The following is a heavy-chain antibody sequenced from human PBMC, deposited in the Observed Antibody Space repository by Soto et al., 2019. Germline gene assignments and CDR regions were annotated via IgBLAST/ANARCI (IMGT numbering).Heavy chain of an antibody. J-gene: IGHJ6*03. CDR2: MNPNSGNT. CDR3: ARGPITNGKIYYYYYYMDV. CDR1: GYTFTSCD. D-gene: IGHD3-10*01. Sequence: ASVKVSCKASGYTFTSCDMNWVRQATGQGLEWMGWMNPNSGNTGYAQKFQGRVTMTRNTSISTAYMELSSLRSEDTAVYYCARGPITNGKIYYYYYYMDVWGKGTTVTVSS. V-gene: IGHV1-8*01.